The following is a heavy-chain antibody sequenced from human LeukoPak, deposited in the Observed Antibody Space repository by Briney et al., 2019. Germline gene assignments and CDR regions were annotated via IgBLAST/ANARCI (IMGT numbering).Heavy chain of an antibody. CDR2: ISYDGSNK. CDR3: AKDPLRYCSSTSCRSFDY. CDR1: GFTFSSYG. D-gene: IGHD2-2*01. J-gene: IGHJ4*02. Sequence: GGSLRLSCAASGFTFSSYGMHWVRQAPGKGLEWVAVISYDGSNKYYADSVKGRFTISRDNSKNTLYLQMNSLRAEDTAVYYCAKDPLRYCSSTSCRSFDYWGQGTLVTVSS. V-gene: IGHV3-30*18.